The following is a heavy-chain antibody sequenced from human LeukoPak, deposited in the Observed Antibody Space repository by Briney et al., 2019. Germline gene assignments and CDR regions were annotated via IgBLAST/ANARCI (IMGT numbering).Heavy chain of an antibody. CDR3: ARVPAMVLRYYFDY. CDR1: GDIFTNFA. D-gene: IGHD5-18*01. J-gene: IGHJ4*02. V-gene: IGHV1-69*13. CDR2: IIPLFGTT. Sequence: ASVKVSCKASGDIFTNFAISWVRQAPGQGLELMGGIIPLFGTTNYAQKFQGRVTITADESTRTAYMELSSLRSEDTAIYYCARVPAMVLRYYFDYWGQGTLATVSS.